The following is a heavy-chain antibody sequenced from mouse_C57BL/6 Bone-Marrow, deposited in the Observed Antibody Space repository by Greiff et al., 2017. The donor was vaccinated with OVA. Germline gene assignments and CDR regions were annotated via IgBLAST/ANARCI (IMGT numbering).Heavy chain of an antibody. D-gene: IGHD2-5*01. CDR2: IYPGSGST. Sequence: QVQLQQPGAELVKPGASVKMSCKASGYTFTSYWITWVTQRPGQGLEWIGDIYPGSGSTNYNEKFKSKATLTVDTSSSAAYMQLSSLTSEDSAVYYCARLQAYYSNYPFAYWGQGTLVTVSA. CDR3: ARLQAYYSNYPFAY. CDR1: GYTFTSYW. V-gene: IGHV1-55*01. J-gene: IGHJ3*01.